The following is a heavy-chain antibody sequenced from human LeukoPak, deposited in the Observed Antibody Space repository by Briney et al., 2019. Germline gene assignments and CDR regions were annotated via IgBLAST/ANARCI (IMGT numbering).Heavy chain of an antibody. J-gene: IGHJ4*02. Sequence: SETLSLTCTVSGGSISSYYWSWIRQPPGKGLEWIGYIYYSGCTNYNPSLKSRVTISVDMSKNQFSLKLSSVTAADTAVYYCARIEYCGGDCYPFDYWGQGTLVTVSS. D-gene: IGHD2-21*02. CDR1: GGSISSYY. CDR3: ARIEYCGGDCYPFDY. V-gene: IGHV4-59*01. CDR2: IYYSGCT.